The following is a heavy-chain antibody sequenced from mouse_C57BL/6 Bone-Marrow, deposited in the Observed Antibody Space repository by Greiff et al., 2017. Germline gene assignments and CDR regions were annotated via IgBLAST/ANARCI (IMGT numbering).Heavy chain of an antibody. D-gene: IGHD1-1*01. CDR1: GFNIKDDY. V-gene: IGHV14-4*01. J-gene: IGHJ2*01. CDR2: LDPENGDT. CDR3: TSTTVVAPPYYFDY. Sequence: VQLQQSGAELVRPWASVKLSCTASGFNIKDDYMHWVKQRPEQGLEWIGWLDPENGDTEYASQFQGKATITADTSSNTAYLQLSSLTSEDTAVYYCTSTTVVAPPYYFDYWGQGTTLTVSS.